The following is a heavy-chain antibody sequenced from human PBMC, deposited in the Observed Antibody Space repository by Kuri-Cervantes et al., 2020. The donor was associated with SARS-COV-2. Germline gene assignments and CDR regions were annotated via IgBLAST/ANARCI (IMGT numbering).Heavy chain of an antibody. CDR1: GESIGSYIYY. D-gene: IGHD3-3*01. CDR2: VYNGGST. CDR3: ARVKYYDFWSGYHTRYYYGMDV. Sequence: LRLSCSVSGESIGSYIYYWSWIRQPAGKRLEWIGRVYNGGSTNYNPSLQSRVTISVDTSKNQFSLKLSSVTAADTAVYYYARVKYYDFWSGYHTRYYYGMDVWGQGTSVTVSS. V-gene: IGHV4-61*02. J-gene: IGHJ6*02.